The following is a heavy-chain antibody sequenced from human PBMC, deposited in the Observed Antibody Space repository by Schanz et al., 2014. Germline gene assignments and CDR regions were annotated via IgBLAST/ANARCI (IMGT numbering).Heavy chain of an antibody. V-gene: IGHV1-46*01. CDR3: ARGQWPFY. J-gene: IGHJ4*02. D-gene: IGHD6-19*01. CDR1: GYTFTSYS. CDR2: IHSTGGTT. Sequence: QVQLVQSGSELKKPGASVKVSCKASGYTFTSYSMNWVRQAPGQGLEWMGIIHSTGGTTSHAQKFQGRVTMTRDTSTSTVYMELSSLRSEDTAVYYCARGQWPFYWGQGTLVTVSS.